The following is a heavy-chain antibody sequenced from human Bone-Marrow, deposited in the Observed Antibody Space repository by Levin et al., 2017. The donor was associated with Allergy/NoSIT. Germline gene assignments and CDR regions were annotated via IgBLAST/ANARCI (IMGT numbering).Heavy chain of an antibody. V-gene: IGHV3-23*01. D-gene: IGHD2/OR15-2a*01. CDR2: ISGSGLTS. Sequence: GGSLRLSCAASGFTFSSYTMSWVRQAPGKGLEWVSGISGSGLTSYYADSVKGRFTISRDNSKDTLHLQMKSLRAEDTARYFCAKAMTFDTAGLYYYYYYYYAMDVWGEGTTVTISS. CDR3: AKAMTFDTAGLYYYYYYYYAMDV. J-gene: IGHJ6*04. CDR1: GFTFSSYT.